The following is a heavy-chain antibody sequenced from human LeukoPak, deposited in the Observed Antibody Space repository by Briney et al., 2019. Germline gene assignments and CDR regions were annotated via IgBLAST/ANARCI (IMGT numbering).Heavy chain of an antibody. Sequence: GGSLRLSCAASGFTFSSYSVNWVRQAPGKGLEWVSSISSNSSYIYYADSVKGRFTISRDNVKNSLYLQMNSLRAEDTAVYYCARGTTVTTLPFDYWGQGTLVTVSS. V-gene: IGHV3-21*01. CDR1: GFTFSSYS. J-gene: IGHJ4*02. D-gene: IGHD4-17*01. CDR3: ARGTTVTTLPFDY. CDR2: ISSNSSYI.